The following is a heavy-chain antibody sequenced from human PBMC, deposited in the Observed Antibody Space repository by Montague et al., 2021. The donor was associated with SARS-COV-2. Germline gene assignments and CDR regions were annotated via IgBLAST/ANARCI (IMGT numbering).Heavy chain of an antibody. CDR2: IYHSGTT. D-gene: IGHD5-24*01. Sequence: SETLSLTCTVSGYSISSGYYWGRIRKFPGKGLEWIGSIYHSGTTYYNPSLKSRVTISVDTSKNQFSLKMYSVTAADTAQFYCARDRTFRDGYLDAFEIWGQGTMVTVSS. V-gene: IGHV4-38-2*02. CDR3: ARDRTFRDGYLDAFEI. J-gene: IGHJ3*02. CDR1: GYSISSGYY.